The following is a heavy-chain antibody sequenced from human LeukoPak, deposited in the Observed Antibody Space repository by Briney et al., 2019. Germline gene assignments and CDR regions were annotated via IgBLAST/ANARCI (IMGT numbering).Heavy chain of an antibody. V-gene: IGHV4-4*07. CDR2: FYNSGST. Sequence: SETLSLTCTVSGASISSYYWSWIRQPAGQGLEWIGRFYNSGSTNYNPSLKSRVTMSVDTSKNQFSLKLSSVTAADTAIYYCARDLDSYSSNWYPYTSGWYLDYWGQGTLVTVSS. CDR3: ARDLDSYSSNWYPYTSGWYLDY. CDR1: GASISSYY. D-gene: IGHD6-19*01. J-gene: IGHJ4*02.